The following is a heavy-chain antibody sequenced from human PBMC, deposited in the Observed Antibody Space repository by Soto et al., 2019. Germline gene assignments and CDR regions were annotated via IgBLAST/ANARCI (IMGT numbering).Heavy chain of an antibody. Sequence: SETLSLTCAVYGGSFSGYYWSWIRQPPGKGLEWIGEINHSGSTNYNPSLKSRVTLSVDTSKNQLSPKLSSVTAADTAVYYCARRYGDYVGYFDPWGQGIQVT. V-gene: IGHV4-34*01. CDR3: ARRYGDYVGYFDP. CDR2: INHSGST. J-gene: IGHJ5*02. CDR1: GGSFSGYY. D-gene: IGHD4-17*01.